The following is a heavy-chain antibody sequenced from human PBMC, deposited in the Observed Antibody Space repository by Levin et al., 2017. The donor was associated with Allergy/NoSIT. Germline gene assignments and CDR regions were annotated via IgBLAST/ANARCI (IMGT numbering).Heavy chain of an antibody. J-gene: IGHJ6*03. D-gene: IGHD2-2*01. CDR3: ARFVVTPVSYFYMDV. Sequence: GASVKVSCKASGYTFENYGISWVRQAPGQGLEWMGWISTHNGNTNYAQSFQGRVTMTTDTSTSTADMELRSLISDDTAVYYCARFVVTPVSYFYMDVWGKGTTVTVSS. CDR2: ISTHNGNT. CDR1: GYTFENYG. V-gene: IGHV1-18*01.